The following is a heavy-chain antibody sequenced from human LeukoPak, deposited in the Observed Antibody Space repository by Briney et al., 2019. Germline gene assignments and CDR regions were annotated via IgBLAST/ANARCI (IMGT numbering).Heavy chain of an antibody. CDR1: GYTFTSYY. D-gene: IGHD3-22*01. CDR3: ARDISNYDSSGYYAGEDYGMDV. J-gene: IGHJ6*02. V-gene: IGHV1-46*01. CDR2: ISPSGGST. Sequence: ASVKVSCKASGYTFTSYYMHWVRQAPGQGLEWMGIISPSGGSTSYAQKFQGRVTMTRDTSTSTVYTELSSLRSEDTAVYYCARDISNYDSSGYYAGEDYGMDVWGQGTTVTVSS.